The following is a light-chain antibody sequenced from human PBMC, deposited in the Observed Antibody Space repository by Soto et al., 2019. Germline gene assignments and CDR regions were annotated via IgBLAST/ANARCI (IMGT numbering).Light chain of an antibody. V-gene: IGKV1-5*03. CDR2: KAS. CDR3: QQLKSFPLS. Sequence: DIQMTQSPSTLSGSVGDRVTITCRASQTISSWLAWYQQKPGKAPKLLIYKASTLKSGVPSRFSGSGSGTEFTLTISSLQPEDFDTYYCQQLKSFPLSLGGGTKVDIK. CDR1: QTISSW. J-gene: IGKJ4*01.